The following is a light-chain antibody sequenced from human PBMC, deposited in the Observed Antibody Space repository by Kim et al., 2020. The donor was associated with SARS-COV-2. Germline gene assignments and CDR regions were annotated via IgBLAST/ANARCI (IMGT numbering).Light chain of an antibody. CDR2: RNN. Sequence: GRRVTISCSGSSSNIGSNYVYWYQQFPGTAPKVRIYRNNQRPSGAPDRFSGSKSGTSASLAISGLRSEDEADYYCAAWDDSLSGYLFGTGTKVTVL. CDR3: AAWDDSLSGYL. V-gene: IGLV1-47*01. J-gene: IGLJ1*01. CDR1: SSNIGSNY.